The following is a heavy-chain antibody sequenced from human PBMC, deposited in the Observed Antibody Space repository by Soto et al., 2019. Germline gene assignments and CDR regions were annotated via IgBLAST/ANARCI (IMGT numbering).Heavy chain of an antibody. CDR1: GGSFSGYY. J-gene: IGHJ4*02. V-gene: IGHV4-34*01. Sequence: SETLSLTCAVYGGSFSGYYWSWIRQPPGKGLEWIGEINHSGSTNYNPSLKSRVTISVDTSKNQFSLKLSSVTAADTAVYYCARGSGYDAGFDYWSQGTLVTVSS. CDR2: INHSGST. D-gene: IGHD5-12*01. CDR3: ARGSGYDAGFDY.